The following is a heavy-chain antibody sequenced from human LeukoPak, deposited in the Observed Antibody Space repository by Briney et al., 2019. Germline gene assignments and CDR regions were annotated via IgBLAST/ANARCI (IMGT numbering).Heavy chain of an antibody. V-gene: IGHV4-34*01. J-gene: IGHJ4*02. Sequence: SETLSLTCAVYGGSFSGYYWSWIRQPPGKGLEWIGEINHSGGTNYNPSLKSRVTISVDTSKNQFSLKLSSVTAADTAVYYCARRGVFGYYYWGQGTLVTVSS. CDR2: INHSGGT. CDR1: GGSFSGYY. D-gene: IGHD3-3*01. CDR3: ARRGVFGYYY.